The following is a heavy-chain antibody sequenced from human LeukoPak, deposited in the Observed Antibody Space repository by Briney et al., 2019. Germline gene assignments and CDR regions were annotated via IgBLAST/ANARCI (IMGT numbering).Heavy chain of an antibody. D-gene: IGHD1-1*01. V-gene: IGHV3-21*01. Sequence: GGSLRLSCAASGFTFSSYNMNWVRQAPGKGLEWVSTISSSSSYIYYADSVKGRFTISRDNAKNSLYLQMNSLRAEDTAVYYCAKLTAQYYFDHWGQGTLVTVSS. CDR2: ISSSSSYI. CDR1: GFTFSSYN. J-gene: IGHJ4*02. CDR3: AKLTAQYYFDH.